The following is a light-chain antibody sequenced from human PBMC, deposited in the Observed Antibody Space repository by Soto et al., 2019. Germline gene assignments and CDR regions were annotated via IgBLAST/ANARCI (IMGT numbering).Light chain of an antibody. CDR3: SSYSSSSTLVV. J-gene: IGLJ2*01. Sequence: QSALTQPASVSGSPGQSITISCIGTSSDVGGYNYVSWYQQHPGKAPKLMIYDVSNRPSGVSNRFSGSKSGNTASLIISGLQADDEADYYCSSYSSSSTLVVFGGGTKLTVL. CDR2: DVS. V-gene: IGLV2-14*03. CDR1: SSDVGGYNY.